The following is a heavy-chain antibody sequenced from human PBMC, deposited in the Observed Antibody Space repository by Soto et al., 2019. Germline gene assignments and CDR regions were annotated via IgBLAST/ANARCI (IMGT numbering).Heavy chain of an antibody. D-gene: IGHD5-12*01. CDR1: GYTFTSYG. V-gene: IGHV1-18*01. CDR2: ISAYNGNT. Sequence: ASVKVSCKASGYTFTSYGISWVRQAPGQGLEWMGWISAYNGNTNYAQKLQGRVTMTTDTSTSTAYMELRSLRSDDTAVYYCARVMKVATMISFDYWGQGTLVTVSS. CDR3: ARVMKVATMISFDY. J-gene: IGHJ4*02.